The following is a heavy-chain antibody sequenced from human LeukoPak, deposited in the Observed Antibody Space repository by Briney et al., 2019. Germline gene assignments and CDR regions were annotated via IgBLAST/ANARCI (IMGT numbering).Heavy chain of an antibody. D-gene: IGHD6-13*01. J-gene: IGHJ4*02. CDR3: AIIAAAGTSFDY. V-gene: IGHV4-31*03. CDR1: GGSISSGGYY. CDR2: IYYSGST. Sequence: SETLSLTCTVSGGSISSGGYYWSWIRQHPGKGLEWIGYIYYSGSTYYNPSLKSRVTISVDTSKNQFSLKLSSVTAADTAVYYCAIIAAAGTSFDYWGQGTLVTVSS.